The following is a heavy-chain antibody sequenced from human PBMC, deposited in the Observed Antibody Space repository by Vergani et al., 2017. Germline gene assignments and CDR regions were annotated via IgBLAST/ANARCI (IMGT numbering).Heavy chain of an antibody. V-gene: IGHV4-30-4*08. J-gene: IGHJ5*02. CDR3: ARDRGYSYGWFDP. D-gene: IGHD5-18*01. CDR1: GFAFRDYA. Sequence: VQLVESGGGLVQPGRSLRLSCTGSGFAFRDYAMSWIRQPPGKGLEWIGYIYYSGSTYYNPSLKSRVTISVDTSKNQFSLKLSSVTAADTAVYYCARDRGYSYGWFDPWGQGTLVTVSS. CDR2: IYYSGST.